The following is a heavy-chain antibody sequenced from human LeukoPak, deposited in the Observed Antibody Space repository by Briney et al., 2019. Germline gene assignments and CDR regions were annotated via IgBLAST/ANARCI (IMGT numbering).Heavy chain of an antibody. CDR2: ISYSGST. V-gene: IGHV4-59*01. Sequence: SETLSLTCTVSGGFISSYYWSWIRQPPGKRLEWIGYISYSGSTNYNPSLKSRVTISVVTSKKQFSLNLSSVTAADTAVYYCARVSPRDTYYLGMDVWGRGTTVTVSS. D-gene: IGHD3-22*01. CDR1: GGFISSYY. J-gene: IGHJ6*02. CDR3: ARVSPRDTYYLGMDV.